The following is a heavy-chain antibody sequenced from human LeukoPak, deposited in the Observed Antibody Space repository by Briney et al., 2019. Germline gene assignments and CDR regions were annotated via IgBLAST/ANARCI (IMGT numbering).Heavy chain of an antibody. CDR1: GFTVSSKY. Sequence: GGSLRLSCVASGFTVSSKYMSWVRQAPGKGLEWVSIIYSGGSTYYGESVKGRFTISRDNSKNTVYLQMNALRAEDSAVYYCARGTVWRLGSYGLDVWGQGTTVTVSS. CDR2: IYSGGST. D-gene: IGHD3-16*01. J-gene: IGHJ6*02. V-gene: IGHV3-53*01. CDR3: ARGTVWRLGSYGLDV.